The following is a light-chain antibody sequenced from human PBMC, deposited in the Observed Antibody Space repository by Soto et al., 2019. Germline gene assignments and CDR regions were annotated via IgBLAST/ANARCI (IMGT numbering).Light chain of an antibody. CDR3: ATWDDSLNGAV. Sequence: QSVLTQPPSVSGAPGQRVILSCSGSSSNIGSHTVNWYQQLPGTAPKLLIHSNDQRPSGVPDRFSGSKSGTSASLAISGLQSDDEADYYCATWDDSLNGAVFGGGTQLTVL. CDR1: SSNIGSHT. J-gene: IGLJ7*01. CDR2: SND. V-gene: IGLV1-44*01.